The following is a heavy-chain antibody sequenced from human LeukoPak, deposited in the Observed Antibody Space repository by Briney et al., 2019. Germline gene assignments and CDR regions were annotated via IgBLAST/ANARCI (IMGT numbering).Heavy chain of an antibody. Sequence: GGSLRLSCAASGFTFNTYTMHWVRQAPGEGLQWVALMSYDRSNEHYADSVKGRFTISRDNSKNTLYLQMTSLRLEDTAVYYCAREGSRSDDAFDIWGKGTLVTVSS. CDR3: AREGSRSDDAFDI. CDR2: MSYDRSNE. J-gene: IGHJ3*02. CDR1: GFTFNTYT. V-gene: IGHV3-30*04.